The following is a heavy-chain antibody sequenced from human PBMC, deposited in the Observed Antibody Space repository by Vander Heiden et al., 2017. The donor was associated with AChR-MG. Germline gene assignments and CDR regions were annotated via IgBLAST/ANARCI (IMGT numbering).Heavy chain of an antibody. CDR1: GGSFSGYY. J-gene: IGHJ3*02. CDR2: INHSGST. V-gene: IGHV4-34*01. CDR3: ARRPLRSRIGSGGSRPKHRDAFDI. D-gene: IGHD2-15*01. Sequence: QVQLQQWGAGLLKPSETLSLTCAVYGGSFSGYYWSWIRQPPGKGLEWIGEINHSGSTNYNPSLKSRVTISVDTSKNQFSLKLSSVTAADTAVYYCARRPLRSRIGSGGSRPKHRDAFDIWGQGTMVTVSS.